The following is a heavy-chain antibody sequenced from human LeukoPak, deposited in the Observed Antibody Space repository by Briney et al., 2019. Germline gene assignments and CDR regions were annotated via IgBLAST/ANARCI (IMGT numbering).Heavy chain of an antibody. D-gene: IGHD1-26*01. CDR1: GGPISGYY. CDR3: ARDAVLVGRNYGTYDI. CDR2: IYYTGNT. V-gene: IGHV4-59*01. Sequence: SETLSLTCTVSGGPISGYYWSWIRQPPGKQLEFIGYIYYTGNTNYNPSLKSRVTISVDTSKNQFSLKLSSVTAADTAVYYCARDAVLVGRNYGTYDIWGRGTMVTVSS. J-gene: IGHJ3*02.